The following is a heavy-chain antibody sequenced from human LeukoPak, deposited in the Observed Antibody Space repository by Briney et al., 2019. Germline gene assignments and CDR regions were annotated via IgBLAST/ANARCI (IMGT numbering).Heavy chain of an antibody. Sequence: ASVKVSCKVSGYTLTELSMHWVRQAAGKGLEWMGGFDPEDGETIYAQKFQGRVTMTEDTSTDTAYMELSSLRSEDTAVYYCATESLLWLGRGAFDIWGQGTMVTVSS. V-gene: IGHV1-24*01. J-gene: IGHJ3*02. D-gene: IGHD3-10*01. CDR2: FDPEDGET. CDR1: GYTLTELS. CDR3: ATESLLWLGRGAFDI.